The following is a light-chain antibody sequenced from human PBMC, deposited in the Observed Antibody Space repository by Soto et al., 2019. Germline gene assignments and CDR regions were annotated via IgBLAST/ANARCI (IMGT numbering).Light chain of an antibody. V-gene: IGLV2-23*01. CDR1: SSDVGSYNL. CDR2: EGS. J-gene: IGLJ2*01. CDR3: CSYAGSSTSAVV. Sequence: QSALTQPASVSGSPGQSITISCTGTSSDVGSYNLVSWYQQHPGKAPKLMIYEGSKRPSGVSNRFSGSKSGNTASLTISALQAEDEADYYCCSYAGSSTSAVVFGGGTKLTVL.